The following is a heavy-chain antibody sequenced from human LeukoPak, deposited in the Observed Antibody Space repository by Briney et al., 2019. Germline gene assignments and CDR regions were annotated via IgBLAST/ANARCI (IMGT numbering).Heavy chain of an antibody. V-gene: IGHV3-74*01. Sequence: TGGSLRLSCAASGFTFSSYWMRWVRQAPGKGLVWVSRINSDGSSTSYADSVKGRFTISRDNAKNTLYLQMNSLRAEDTAVYYCARAHYDYVWGSSFDYYYYGMDVWGQGTTVTVSS. CDR3: ARAHYDYVWGSSFDYYYYGMDV. J-gene: IGHJ6*02. D-gene: IGHD3-16*01. CDR1: GFTFSSYW. CDR2: INSDGSST.